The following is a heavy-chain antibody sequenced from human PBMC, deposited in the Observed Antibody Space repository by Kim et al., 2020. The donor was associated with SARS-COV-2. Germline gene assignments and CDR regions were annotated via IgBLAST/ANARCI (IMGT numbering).Heavy chain of an antibody. D-gene: IGHD3-10*01. CDR3: ATSGGARAEEDYYYYGMDV. CDR2: IYPGDSDT. J-gene: IGHJ6*02. CDR1: GYSFTSYW. V-gene: IGHV5-51*01. Sequence: GESLKISCKGSGYSFTSYWIGWVRQMPGKGLEWMGIIYPGDSDTRYSPSFQGQVTISADKSISTAYLQWSSLKASDTAMYYCATSGGARAEEDYYYYGMDVWGQGTTVTVSS.